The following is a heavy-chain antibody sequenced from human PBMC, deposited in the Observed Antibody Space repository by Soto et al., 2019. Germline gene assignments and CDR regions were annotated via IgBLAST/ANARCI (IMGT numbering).Heavy chain of an antibody. J-gene: IGHJ5*02. CDR2: INAHSGGT. CDR3: AKDLTRQLAYWLDP. D-gene: IGHD6-6*01. Sequence: VASVKVSCKASGFSFTGYYIHWLRQAPGQGLEWMGWINAHSGGTEYAQKFQGRVTLTRDTSIATAYLTLTSLTSDDTALYYCAKDLTRQLAYWLDPWGQGTQVTAPQ. V-gene: IGHV1-2*02. CDR1: GFSFTGYY.